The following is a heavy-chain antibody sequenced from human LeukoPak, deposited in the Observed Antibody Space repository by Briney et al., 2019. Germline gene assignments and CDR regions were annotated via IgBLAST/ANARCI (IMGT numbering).Heavy chain of an antibody. V-gene: IGHV4-39*01. Sequence: PSETLSLTCTVSGGSITRGTNYWGWIRQPPGKGLEWIGSIYYSGTTYYNPSLKSRVTISIDTSKNQVPLKLTSVTATDTAVYYCARHNPYFDYWGQGTLVTVSS. CDR1: GGSITRGTNY. D-gene: IGHD1-14*01. J-gene: IGHJ4*02. CDR2: IYYSGTT. CDR3: ARHNPYFDY.